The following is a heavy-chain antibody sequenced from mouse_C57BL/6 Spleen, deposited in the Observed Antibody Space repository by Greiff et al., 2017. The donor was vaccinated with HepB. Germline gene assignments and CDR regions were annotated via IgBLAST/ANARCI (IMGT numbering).Heavy chain of an antibody. D-gene: IGHD1-1*01. V-gene: IGHV1-64*01. Sequence: VQLQQPGAELVKPGASVKLSCKASGYTFTSYWMHWVKQRPRQGLEWIGMIHPNSGSTNYNEKFKSKATLTVDKSSSTAYMQLSSLTSEDSAVYYCASDYYGSSYGYWGQGTTLTVSS. CDR1: GYTFTSYW. CDR2: IHPNSGST. CDR3: ASDYYGSSYGY. J-gene: IGHJ2*01.